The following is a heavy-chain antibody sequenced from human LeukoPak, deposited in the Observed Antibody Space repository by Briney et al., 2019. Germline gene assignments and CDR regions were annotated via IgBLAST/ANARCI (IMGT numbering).Heavy chain of an antibody. V-gene: IGHV1-18*01. CDR3: ARDHTEYCSGGSCYWNWFDP. CDR1: GFTFTTYG. CDR2: ISAYNGNT. D-gene: IGHD2-15*01. Sequence: ASVKVSCKASGFTFTTYGLSWVRQAPGQGLEWMGWISAYNGNTNYEQMLQGRVTMTTDTSTSTAYMELRSLRSDDTAVYYCARDHTEYCSGGSCYWNWFDPWGQGTLVTVSS. J-gene: IGHJ5*02.